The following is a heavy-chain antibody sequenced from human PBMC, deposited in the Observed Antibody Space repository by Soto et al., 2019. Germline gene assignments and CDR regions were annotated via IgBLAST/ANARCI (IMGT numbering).Heavy chain of an antibody. CDR3: ARKTDSVPSGGDV. CDR1: GFAVRHNY. J-gene: IGHJ6*04. CDR2: IYSGGDP. D-gene: IGHD3-16*01. V-gene: IGHV3-53*04. Sequence: EVQLVESGGGLVQPGGSLRLSCTASGFAVRHNYMTWVRQAPGKGLEWVSLIYSGGDPAYADSVKGRFTISRHTSQNTLYLQMNSLRAEETAVYYCARKTDSVPSGGDVWGKGNEVTVSS.